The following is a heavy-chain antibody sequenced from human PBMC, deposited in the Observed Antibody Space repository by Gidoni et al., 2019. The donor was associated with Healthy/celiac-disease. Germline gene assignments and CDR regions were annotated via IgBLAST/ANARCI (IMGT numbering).Heavy chain of an antibody. J-gene: IGHJ6*02. CDR3: AREDYYDSSGYYDYYYYYGMDV. Sequence: EVQLVESGGGLVQPGGSLSLSCAASGFTVSSNYMSWVRQAPGKGLEWVSVIYSGGSTYYADSVKGRFTISRDNSKNTLYLQMNSLRAEDTAVYYCAREDYYDSSGYYDYYYYYGMDVWGQGTTVTVSS. V-gene: IGHV3-66*01. CDR1: GFTVSSNY. D-gene: IGHD3-22*01. CDR2: IYSGGST.